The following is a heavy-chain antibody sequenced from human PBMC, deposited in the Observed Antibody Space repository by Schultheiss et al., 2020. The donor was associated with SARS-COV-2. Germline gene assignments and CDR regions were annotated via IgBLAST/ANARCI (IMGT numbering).Heavy chain of an antibody. D-gene: IGHD1-26*01. CDR1: GFTFSSYA. CDR2: ISSNGGST. V-gene: IGHV3-64D*06. CDR3: VKDHPPWYSGSQHDGFDY. Sequence: GGSLRLSCAASGFTFSSYAMHWVRQAPGKGLEYVSAISSNGGSTYYADSVKGRFTISRDNSKNTLYLQMSSLRAEDTAVYYCVKDHPPWYSGSQHDGFDYWGQGTLVTVSS. J-gene: IGHJ4*02.